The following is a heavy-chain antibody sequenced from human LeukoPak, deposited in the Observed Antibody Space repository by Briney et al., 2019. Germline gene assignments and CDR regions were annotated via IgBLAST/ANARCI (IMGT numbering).Heavy chain of an antibody. J-gene: IGHJ4*02. CDR2: INPSGGST. CDR1: GYTFTSYY. Sequence: GASVKVSCKASGYTFTSYYMHWVRQAPGQGLEWMGIINPSGGSTSYAQKFQGRVTITTDESTSTAYMELSSLRSEDTAVYYCARDSRDGYTYFDYWGQGTLVTVSS. CDR3: ARDSRDGYTYFDY. D-gene: IGHD5-24*01. V-gene: IGHV1-46*01.